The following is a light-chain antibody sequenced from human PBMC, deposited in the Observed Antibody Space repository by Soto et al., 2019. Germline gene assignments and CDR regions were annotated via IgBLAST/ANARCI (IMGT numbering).Light chain of an antibody. CDR3: TSYAGGNNV. Sequence: QSAPTQPPSASGSPGQSVTISCSGTSSDVGAYNYVSWYQQHPGKVPKLMVYEVNKRPSGVPDRFSGSKSGNTASLTVSGLQAEDEADYYCTSYAGGNNVFGTGTKVTVL. CDR1: SSDVGAYNY. J-gene: IGLJ1*01. V-gene: IGLV2-8*01. CDR2: EVN.